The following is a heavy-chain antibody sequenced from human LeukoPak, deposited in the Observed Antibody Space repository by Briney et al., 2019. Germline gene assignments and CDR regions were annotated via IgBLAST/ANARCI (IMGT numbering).Heavy chain of an antibody. CDR2: IGTGYDT. Sequence: PGGSLRLSCAASGLTFSAADMHWVRQVAGKGLEWVSAIGTGYDTYYADSVKGRFTISRENAKNSLYLQMNNLRVEDTAVYYCAKDRVGATPYYFNYWGQGTLVTVSS. J-gene: IGHJ4*02. CDR3: AKDRVGATPYYFNY. CDR1: GLTFSAAD. D-gene: IGHD1-26*01. V-gene: IGHV3-13*01.